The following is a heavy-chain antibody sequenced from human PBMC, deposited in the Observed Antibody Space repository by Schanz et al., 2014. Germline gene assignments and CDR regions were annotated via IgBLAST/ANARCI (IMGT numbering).Heavy chain of an antibody. CDR3: VRVPSRDVSFDL. Sequence: QVQLIQSGAEVKKPGASVRVSCKASGYTFTGYYMNWVRQAPGQGLEWMGRIIPSLGLAKYEQKFQDKVTITADTSTTTAYMELSGLRSDDTAHYYCVRVPSRDVSFDLWGRGTLVTVSS. D-gene: IGHD3-16*01. V-gene: IGHV1-69*09. CDR1: GYTFTGYY. J-gene: IGHJ2*01. CDR2: IIPSLGLA.